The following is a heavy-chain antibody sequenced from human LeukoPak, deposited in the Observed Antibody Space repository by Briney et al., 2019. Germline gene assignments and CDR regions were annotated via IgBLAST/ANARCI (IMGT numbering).Heavy chain of an antibody. CDR1: VYTFTGYS. D-gene: IGHD3-10*01. CDR2: INPNSGGT. CDR3: ATGLLWFGEHPDY. Sequence: SVKVSCKASVYTFTGYSIHWVRQAPGHRLEWMGWINPNSGGTNYAQKFQGRVTMTEDTSTDTAYMELSSLRSEDTAVYYCATGLLWFGEHPDYWGQGTLVTVSS. J-gene: IGHJ4*02. V-gene: IGHV1-2*02.